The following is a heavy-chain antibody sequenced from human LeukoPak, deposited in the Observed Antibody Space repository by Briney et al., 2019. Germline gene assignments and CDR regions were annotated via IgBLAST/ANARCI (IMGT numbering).Heavy chain of an antibody. D-gene: IGHD6-6*01. CDR2: ISSSSSYI. Sequence: PGGSLRLSCAASGFTFSSCSMNWVRQAPGKGLEWVSSISSSSSYIYYADSVKGRFTISRDNAKNSLYLQMNSLRAEDTAVYYCAREYSSSHYFDYWGQGTLVTVSS. J-gene: IGHJ4*02. V-gene: IGHV3-21*01. CDR3: AREYSSSHYFDY. CDR1: GFTFSSCS.